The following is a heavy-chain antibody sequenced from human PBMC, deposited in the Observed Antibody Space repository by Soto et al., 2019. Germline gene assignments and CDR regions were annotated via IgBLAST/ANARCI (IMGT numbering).Heavy chain of an antibody. Sequence: GGSLRLSCAASGFIFENFGMSWVRQAPGKGLEWISSISGSGFKKYYADSVKGRFTISRDNSKSTVYLELNNLSAEDTAVYHCAKNQGVELVPLATVDWFDPWGQGSVVTVYS. D-gene: IGHD1-26*01. J-gene: IGHJ5*02. CDR1: GFIFENFG. CDR2: ISGSGFKK. CDR3: AKNQGVELVPLATVDWFDP. V-gene: IGHV3-23*01.